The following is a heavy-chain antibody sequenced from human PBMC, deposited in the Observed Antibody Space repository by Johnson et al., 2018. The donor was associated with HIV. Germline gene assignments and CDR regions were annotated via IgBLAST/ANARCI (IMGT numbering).Heavy chain of an antibody. V-gene: IGHV3-66*02. CDR3: ARGGIIHDAFDI. D-gene: IGHD1-1*01. CDR1: RFTFDDYG. Sequence: VQLVESGGGVVRPGGSLRLSCAASRFTFDDYGMTWVRQAPGKGLEWVSIIYSRDTTYYADSVKGRFSISRDSSKNTLYLQMSSLRAEDTAVYYCARGGIIHDAFDIWGQGTMVTVSS. J-gene: IGHJ3*02. CDR2: IYSRDTT.